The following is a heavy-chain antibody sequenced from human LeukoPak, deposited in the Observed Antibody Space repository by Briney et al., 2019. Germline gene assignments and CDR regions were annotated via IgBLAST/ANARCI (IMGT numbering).Heavy chain of an antibody. J-gene: IGHJ4*02. V-gene: IGHV4-59*01. CDR3: ARAGGLHDFWSGYYYVY. Sequence: PSEPLSLTCTVSVGSISIYYWRWLRHPPGEGLECLGYIYYSGSTNYNPPLKSRVTISVDTSKNQFSLKLSSVTAADTAVYYCARAGGLHDFWSGYYYVYWGQGTLVTVSS. CDR1: VGSISIYY. D-gene: IGHD3-3*01. CDR2: IYYSGST.